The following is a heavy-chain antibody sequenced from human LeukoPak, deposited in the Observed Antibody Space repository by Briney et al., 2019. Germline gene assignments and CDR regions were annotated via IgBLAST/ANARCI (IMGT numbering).Heavy chain of an antibody. J-gene: IGHJ3*02. D-gene: IGHD1-26*01. V-gene: IGHV1-69*13. CDR2: IIPIFGTA. Sequence: SVKVSCKASGGTFSSYAISWVRQAPGQGLEWMGGIIPIFGTANYAQKFQGRVTITADESTSTAYMELSSLRSEDTAVYYCASRNSGSSQHAFDIWGRGTMVTVSS. CDR3: ASRNSGSSQHAFDI. CDR1: GGTFSSYA.